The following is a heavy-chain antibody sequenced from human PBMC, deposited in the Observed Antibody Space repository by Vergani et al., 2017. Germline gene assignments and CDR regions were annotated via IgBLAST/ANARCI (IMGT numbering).Heavy chain of an antibody. V-gene: IGHV4-34*01. D-gene: IGHD4-11*01. J-gene: IGHJ6*03. CDR1: GGSFTSYH. CDR3: ARVNTETNGHLYYYYYMDV. CDR2: SDHTGRP. Sequence: QVQLQQWGAGLLKPSETLSLTCAVYGGSFTSYHWTWIRQSPGEGLEWVGDSDHTGRPDYNPSLKSRLTMSVDKSRNQFSLTLNSVTATDTAIYFCARVNTETNGHLYYYYYMDVWGQGTAVTVS.